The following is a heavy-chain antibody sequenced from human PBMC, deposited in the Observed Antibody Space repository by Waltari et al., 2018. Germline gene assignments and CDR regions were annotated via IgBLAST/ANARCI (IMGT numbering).Heavy chain of an antibody. J-gene: IGHJ3*02. CDR3: AVLVATNDDPLDI. CDR1: GYTFTDFY. Sequence: DVQVVQSGAEVKKPGATVTISCKVSGYTFTDFYMHWVQQATGKGLQWVGLDDPENGKTGQAENFKGIVTMTADTSTDTAYMELSSLRSDDTAVYYCAVLVATNDDPLDIWGQGTVVTVSP. V-gene: IGHV1-69-2*01. D-gene: IGHD5-12*01. CDR2: DDPENGKT.